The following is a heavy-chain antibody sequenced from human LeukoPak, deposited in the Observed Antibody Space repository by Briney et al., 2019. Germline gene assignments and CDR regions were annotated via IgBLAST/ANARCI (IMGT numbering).Heavy chain of an antibody. Sequence: RGSLRLSCAASGFTFSSYEMNWVRQTPGKGLEWVSYISSSGSTIYYADSVKGRFTISRDNAKNSLYLQMNSLRAEDTAVYYCAELGITMIGGVWGKGTTVTISS. CDR2: ISSSGSTI. D-gene: IGHD3-10*02. J-gene: IGHJ6*04. CDR3: AELGITMIGGV. CDR1: GFTFSSYE. V-gene: IGHV3-48*03.